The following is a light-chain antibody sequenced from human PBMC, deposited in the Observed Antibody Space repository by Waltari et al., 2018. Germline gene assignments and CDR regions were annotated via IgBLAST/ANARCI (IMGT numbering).Light chain of an antibody. V-gene: IGLV2-14*03. CDR1: SRAIGGYTY. Sequence: QSALTQPASVSGSPGLSITISCTGTSRAIGGYTYLSWYQQHPGKAPNVVIFDISYRPSGVSSRFSGSKSGNTASLTISGLQAEDEADYYCTSYTSSHGLVFGTGTKVTVL. J-gene: IGLJ1*01. CDR2: DIS. CDR3: TSYTSSHGLV.